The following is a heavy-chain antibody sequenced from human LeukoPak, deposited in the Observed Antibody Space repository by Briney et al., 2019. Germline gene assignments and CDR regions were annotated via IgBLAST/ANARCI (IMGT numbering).Heavy chain of an antibody. V-gene: IGHV3-21*01. CDR3: ARDNGGNAPEDY. J-gene: IGHJ4*02. D-gene: IGHD4-23*01. Sequence: PGGSLRLSCAASGFTFSSYSMNWVRQAPGKGLEWVSSISSSSSYIYYADSVKGRFTISRDNAKNSLYLQMNSLRAEDTAVYYCARDNGGNAPEDYWGQGTLVTVSS. CDR1: GFTFSSYS. CDR2: ISSSSSYI.